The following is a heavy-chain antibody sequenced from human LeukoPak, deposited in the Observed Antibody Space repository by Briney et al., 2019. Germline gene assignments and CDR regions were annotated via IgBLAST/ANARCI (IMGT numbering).Heavy chain of an antibody. J-gene: IGHJ4*02. Sequence: GGSLRLSCAASGFTFSSYAMHWVRQAPGKGLEWVAVISYDGSNKYYADSVKGRFTISRDNSKNTLYLQMNSLRAEDTAVYYCARGTIVLISDYWGQGTLVTDSS. D-gene: IGHD2-8*01. V-gene: IGHV3-30-3*01. CDR2: ISYDGSNK. CDR3: ARGTIVLISDY. CDR1: GFTFSSYA.